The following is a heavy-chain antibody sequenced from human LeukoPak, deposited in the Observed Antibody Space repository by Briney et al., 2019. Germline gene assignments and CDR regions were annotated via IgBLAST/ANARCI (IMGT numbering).Heavy chain of an antibody. V-gene: IGHV4-59*01. CDR3: ARALVVITSPWFDP. CDR2: IYYSGST. J-gene: IGHJ5*02. D-gene: IGHD3-22*01. Sequence: PSETLSLTCTVSGGSISSYYWSWIRQPPGKGLEWIGYIYYSGSTNYNPSLKSRVTISVDTSKNQFSLKLSSVTAADTAVYYCARALVVITSPWFDPWGQGTPVTVSS. CDR1: GGSISSYY.